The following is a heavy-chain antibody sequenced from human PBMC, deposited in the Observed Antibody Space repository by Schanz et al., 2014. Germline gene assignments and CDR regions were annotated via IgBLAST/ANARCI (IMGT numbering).Heavy chain of an antibody. Sequence: EVQLLESGGGLVQPGGSLKLSCAASGLIFSNYVMSWVRQAPGKGLEWVSAINTGVNTYYADSVRGRFTMSRDNSKNTLYLQMNSLRAGDAAVYYCARDRRNADLDYWGQGTLVTVSS. D-gene: IGHD1-1*01. V-gene: IGHV3-23*01. CDR2: INTGVNT. CDR3: ARDRRNADLDY. CDR1: GLIFSNYV. J-gene: IGHJ4*02.